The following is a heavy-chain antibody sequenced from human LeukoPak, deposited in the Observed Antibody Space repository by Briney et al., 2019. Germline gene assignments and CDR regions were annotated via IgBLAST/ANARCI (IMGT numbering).Heavy chain of an antibody. D-gene: IGHD2-15*01. CDR3: AAAEVVVVAATDYYYYGMDV. CDR1: GFTFTSSA. CDR2: IFVGSGNT. J-gene: IGHJ6*02. V-gene: IGHV1-58*01. Sequence: SVKVSCKASGFTFTSSAVQWVRQARGQRLEWIGWIFVGSGNTNYAQKFQERVTITRDMSTSTAYMELSSLRSEDTAVYYCAAAEVVVVAATDYYYYGMDVWGQGTTVTVSS.